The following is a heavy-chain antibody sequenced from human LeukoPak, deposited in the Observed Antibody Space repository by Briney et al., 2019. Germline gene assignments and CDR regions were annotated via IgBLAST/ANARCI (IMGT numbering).Heavy chain of an antibody. CDR2: IYSGGST. Sequence: PGGSLRLSCAASGFTVSSNYMSWVRQAPGKGLERVPVIYSGGSTYYADSVKGRFTISRDNSKNTLYLQMNSLRAEDTAVYYCAKTRPLDSSSWSHGDYWGQGTLVTVSS. J-gene: IGHJ4*02. D-gene: IGHD6-13*01. CDR1: GFTVSSNY. CDR3: AKTRPLDSSSWSHGDY. V-gene: IGHV3-53*01.